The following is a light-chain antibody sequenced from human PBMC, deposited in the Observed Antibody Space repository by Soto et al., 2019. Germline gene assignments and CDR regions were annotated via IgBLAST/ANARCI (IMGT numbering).Light chain of an antibody. J-gene: IGLJ2*01. CDR3: SSYTRTYTSATTVL. CDR1: SSDVGGYEY. CDR2: EVS. Sequence: QSALTQPASVSGSPGQSITISCTGSSSDVGGYEYVSWYQQHPGKAPKLIIYEVSNRPSGVSDRFSGSKSGNTASLTVSGLQAEDEADYYCSSYTRTYTSATTVLFGGGTQLTVL. V-gene: IGLV2-14*01.